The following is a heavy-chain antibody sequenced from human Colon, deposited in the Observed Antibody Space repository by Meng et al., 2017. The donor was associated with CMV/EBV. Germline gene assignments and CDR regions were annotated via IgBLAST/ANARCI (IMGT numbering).Heavy chain of an antibody. V-gene: IGHV3-30*02. CDR1: GFAFKNYG. CDR2: IRFDGSIT. CDR3: ARDNVYYNGYDSD. Sequence: GESLKISCAASGFAFKNYGMSWVRQAPGKGLEWVAFIRFDGSITYYEDSVKGRFTISRDNSKNTLYLQMNSLRAEDTAVYYCARDNVYYNGYDSDWGQGTLVTVSS. D-gene: IGHD5-12*01. J-gene: IGHJ4*02.